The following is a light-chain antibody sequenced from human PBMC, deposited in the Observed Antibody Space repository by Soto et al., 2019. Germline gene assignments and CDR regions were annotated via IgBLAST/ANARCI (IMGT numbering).Light chain of an antibody. CDR1: SRDVESYNY. V-gene: IGLV2-14*01. CDR2: DVS. CDR3: SSYTSSSPLV. J-gene: IGLJ1*01. Sequence: SLIQPPSGSGSPGQAVTRACTATSRDVESYNYVSRYQQHPGKAPKLMIYDVSTRPSGVSNRFSGSKSGNTASLTISGLQAEDEADYYCSSYTSSSPLVFGTGTKVTVL.